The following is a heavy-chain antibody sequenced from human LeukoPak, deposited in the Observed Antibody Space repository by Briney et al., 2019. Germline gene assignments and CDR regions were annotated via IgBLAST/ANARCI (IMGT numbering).Heavy chain of an antibody. CDR3: ARHCGGDCFPSLDH. J-gene: IGHJ4*02. D-gene: IGHD2-21*02. CDR2: IYYSGST. CDR1: GGSINTYY. Sequence: SETLSLTCTVSGGSINTYYWSWIRQPPGKGLEWIGYIYYSGSTNYNPSPKSRVTISVDTSKNQFSLKLSSVTAADTAVYYCARHCGGDCFPSLDHWGQGTLVTVSS. V-gene: IGHV4-59*01.